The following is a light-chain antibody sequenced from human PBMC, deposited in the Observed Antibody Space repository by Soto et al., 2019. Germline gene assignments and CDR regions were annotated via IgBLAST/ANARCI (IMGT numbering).Light chain of an antibody. Sequence: QSALTQPASVSGSPGQSITISCTGTSSDIGADNFVSWYQQHPGKAPKLMLYDVNIRPSGVSNLFSGSKSGNTASLTISGFQAEDEADYYCTSWTTSTTMIFGGGTKLTVL. CDR2: DVN. V-gene: IGLV2-14*03. J-gene: IGLJ2*01. CDR3: TSWTTSTTMI. CDR1: SSDIGADNF.